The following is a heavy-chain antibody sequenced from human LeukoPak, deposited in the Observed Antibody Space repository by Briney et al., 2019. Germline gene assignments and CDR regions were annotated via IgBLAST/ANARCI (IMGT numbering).Heavy chain of an antibody. V-gene: IGHV3-23*01. D-gene: IGHD6-19*01. CDR1: GFTFTSHS. CDR3: AKHRLPVAGSPSKNPTAYFED. J-gene: IGHJ4*02. CDR2: ISSSGHVT. Sequence: PGGSLRLSCAASGFTFTSHSMSWVRQAPGKGLAWVSAISSSGHVTFYADSVKGRFTVSRDQSQNTLFLQMSSLRADDTAVYYCAKHRLPVAGSPSKNPTAYFEDWGQGILVTVSS.